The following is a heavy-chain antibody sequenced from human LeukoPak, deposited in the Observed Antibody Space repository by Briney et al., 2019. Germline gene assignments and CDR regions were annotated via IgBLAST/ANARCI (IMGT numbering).Heavy chain of an antibody. CDR1: GGSISSYY. V-gene: IGHV4-59*08. CDR2: IYYSGST. D-gene: IGHD3-16*02. Sequence: SGTLSLTCTVSGGSISSYYWSWIRQPPGKGLEWIGYIYYSGSTNYNPSLKSRVTISVDTSKNQFSLKLSSVTAADTAVYYCARSDIWGSHRFLDYWGQGALVTVSS. J-gene: IGHJ4*02. CDR3: ARSDIWGSHRFLDY.